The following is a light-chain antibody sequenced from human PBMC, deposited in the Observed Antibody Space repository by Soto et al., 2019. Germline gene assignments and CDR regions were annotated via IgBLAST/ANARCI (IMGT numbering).Light chain of an antibody. J-gene: IGKJ1*01. CDR2: GAS. CDR1: QSVSSN. V-gene: IGKV3-15*01. CDR3: QQYNNWPPPVT. Sequence: EIVMTQSLTTLSVSPGESATLSCRARQSVSSNLAWYQQKPGQAPRLLIYGASTRATGIPARFSGSGSGTEFTLTISSLQSEDFAVYYCQQYNNWPPPVTFGQGTKVDIK.